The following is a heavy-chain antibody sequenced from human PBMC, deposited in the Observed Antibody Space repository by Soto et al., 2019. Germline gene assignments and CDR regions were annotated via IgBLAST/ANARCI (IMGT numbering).Heavy chain of an antibody. Sequence: GGSLRLSCAASGFTFSSYAMSWVRQAPGKGLEWVSAISGSGGSTYYADSVKGRFTISRDNSKNTLYLQMNSRRAEDTAVYYCAKSTPYYYGSGSYYNANYYYYMDVWGKGTTVTVSS. CDR1: GFTFSSYA. V-gene: IGHV3-23*01. CDR2: ISGSGGST. CDR3: AKSTPYYYGSGSYYNANYYYYMDV. D-gene: IGHD3-10*01. J-gene: IGHJ6*03.